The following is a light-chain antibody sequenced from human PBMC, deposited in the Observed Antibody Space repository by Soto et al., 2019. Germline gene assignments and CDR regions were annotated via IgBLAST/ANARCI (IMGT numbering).Light chain of an antibody. Sequence: DIQMKQSRSTLSAAVGDRVTITCRASQSISSWLAWYQHKPGKAPNLLIYKASTLESGVPSRFSGSGSGTEFTLTVSSLQPDDFATYYCQQYDRYPLTFGGGTKVEIK. CDR3: QQYDRYPLT. J-gene: IGKJ4*01. CDR2: KAS. CDR1: QSISSW. V-gene: IGKV1-5*03.